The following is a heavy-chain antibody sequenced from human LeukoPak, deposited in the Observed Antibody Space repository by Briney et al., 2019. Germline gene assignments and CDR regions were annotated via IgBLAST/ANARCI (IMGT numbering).Heavy chain of an antibody. Sequence: ASVKVSCKASGYTFTSYGISWVRQAPGQGLEWMGWISAYNGNTNYAQKLQGRVTMTTDTSTSTAYKELRSLRSDDTAVFYCARWGQYYYDSSGYNDYWGQGTLVTVSS. D-gene: IGHD3-22*01. J-gene: IGHJ4*02. V-gene: IGHV1-18*01. CDR1: GYTFTSYG. CDR2: ISAYNGNT. CDR3: ARWGQYYYDSSGYNDY.